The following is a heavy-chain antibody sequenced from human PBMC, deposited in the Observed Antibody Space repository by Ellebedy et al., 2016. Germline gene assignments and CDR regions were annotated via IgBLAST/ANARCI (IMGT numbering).Heavy chain of an antibody. D-gene: IGHD2-2*01. CDR1: GFTFSSYW. J-gene: IGHJ4*02. Sequence: GESLKISCAASGFTFSSYWMSWVRQAPGKGLEWVANIKQDGSEKYYVDSVKGRFTISRDNAKNSLYLQMNSLRAEDTAVYYCARDRAVYCSSTSCYVDYWGQGTLGTVSS. V-gene: IGHV3-7*01. CDR3: ARDRAVYCSSTSCYVDY. CDR2: IKQDGSEK.